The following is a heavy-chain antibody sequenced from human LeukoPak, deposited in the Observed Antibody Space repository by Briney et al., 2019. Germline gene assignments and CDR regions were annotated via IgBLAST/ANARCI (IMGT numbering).Heavy chain of an antibody. CDR2: IVWNGGTT. CDR3: AKARIGGYFDP. CDR1: GFTLGDYD. D-gene: IGHD3-3*01. Sequence: PGRSLRLSCAASGFTLGDYDMHWVRQAPGKGLEWVSAIVWNGGTTVYADSVKGRFIISRDNAKNSLYLQMNGLRAEDTALYYCAKARIGGYFDPWGRGTLVVVSS. J-gene: IGHJ2*01. V-gene: IGHV3-9*01.